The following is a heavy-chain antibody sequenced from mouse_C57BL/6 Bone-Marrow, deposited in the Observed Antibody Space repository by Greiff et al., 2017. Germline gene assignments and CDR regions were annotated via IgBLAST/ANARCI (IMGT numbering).Heavy chain of an antibody. CDR3: ARWLRRYFDV. D-gene: IGHD2-2*01. CDR2: INPSSGYT. Sequence: VQLQQSGAELARPGASVKMSCKASGYTFTSYTMHWVIQRPGQGLEWIGYINPSSGYTKYNQKFKDKATLTADKSSSTAYMQLSSLTSEDSAVYYCARWLRRYFDVWGTGTTVTVSS. V-gene: IGHV1-4*01. CDR1: GYTFTSYT. J-gene: IGHJ1*03.